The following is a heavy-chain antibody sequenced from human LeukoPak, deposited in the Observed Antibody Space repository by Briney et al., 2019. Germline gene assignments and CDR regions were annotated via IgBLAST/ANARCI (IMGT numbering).Heavy chain of an antibody. CDR2: IYPGDSDT. Sequence: GESLKISCKGSGYSFTGYWIGWVRQMPGKGLEWMGIIYPGDSDTRYSPSFQGQVTISADKSISTAYLQWSSLKASDTAMYYCARTPNGYCSSTSCYAPYYFDYWGQGTLVTVSS. V-gene: IGHV5-51*01. CDR1: GYSFTGYW. J-gene: IGHJ4*02. CDR3: ARTPNGYCSSTSCYAPYYFDY. D-gene: IGHD2-2*03.